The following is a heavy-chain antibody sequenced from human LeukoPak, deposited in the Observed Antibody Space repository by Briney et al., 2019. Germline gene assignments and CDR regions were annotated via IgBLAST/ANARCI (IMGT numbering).Heavy chain of an antibody. J-gene: IGHJ4*02. CDR3: ARASLGDLFYSDF. D-gene: IGHD3-16*01. Sequence: ASVKVSCKASGYTFTSNYMHWVRQAPGQGLEWTGIINPSGGSTSYAQKFQGRVTMTRDTSTSTVYTELSSLRSEDTAVYYCARASLGDLFYSDFWGQGTLVTVSS. V-gene: IGHV1-46*01. CDR1: GYTFTSNY. CDR2: INPSGGST.